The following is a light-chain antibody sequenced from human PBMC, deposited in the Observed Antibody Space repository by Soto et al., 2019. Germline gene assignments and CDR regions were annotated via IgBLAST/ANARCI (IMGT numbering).Light chain of an antibody. CDR2: EVS. Sequence: QSALTQPASVSGSPGQSITISCTGTSSDVGGYNHVSWYQQHPGKAPKLMISEVSKRPSGISDRFSGSKSGSTASLTISGLQAEDEADYYCCSYAGTSTHTVFGGGTQLTVL. V-gene: IGLV2-23*02. CDR1: SSDVGGYNH. CDR3: CSYAGTSTHTV. J-gene: IGLJ7*01.